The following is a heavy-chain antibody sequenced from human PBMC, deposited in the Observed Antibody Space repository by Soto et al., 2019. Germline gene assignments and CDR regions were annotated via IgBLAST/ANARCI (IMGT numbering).Heavy chain of an antibody. V-gene: IGHV3-33*01. D-gene: IGHD6-19*01. CDR3: ARDRGYSSGPYNWFDP. CDR2: IWYDGSNK. J-gene: IGHJ5*02. CDR1: GFTFSSYG. Sequence: GGSLRLSCAASGFTFSSYGMHWVRQAPGKGLEWAAVIWYDGSNKYYADSVKGRFTISGDNSKNTLYLQMNSLRAEDTAVYYCARDRGYSSGPYNWFDPWGQGTLVTVSS.